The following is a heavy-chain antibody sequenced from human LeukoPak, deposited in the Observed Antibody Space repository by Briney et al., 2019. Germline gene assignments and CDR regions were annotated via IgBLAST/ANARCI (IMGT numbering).Heavy chain of an antibody. J-gene: IGHJ4*01. D-gene: IGHD5-12*01. V-gene: IGHV3-23*01. CDR3: AKAFVGTVATYFDY. Sequence: PGGCLRLSSAAPGVTVSRHVMCWGREAPGEGLWWVSAIRISASTTYYTNSVTAPFTISRDNSRNTLSLQMNSLRVHDTAVYYCAKAFVGTVATYFDYWGQGSLVSASS. CDR1: GVTVSRHV. CDR2: IRISASTT.